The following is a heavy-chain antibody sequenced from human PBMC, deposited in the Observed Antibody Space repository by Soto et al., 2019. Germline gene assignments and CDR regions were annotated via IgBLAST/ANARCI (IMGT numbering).Heavy chain of an antibody. Sequence: EVQLVESGGGLVKPGGSLRLSCAASGFTFSNAWMNWVRQAPGKGLEWVGRIISKTDGGTTDYAAPVKGRFTISRDDSKNTLYLQMNSLKTEDTAVYYCTTDRDNWNCVQCGFDYWGQGTLVTVSS. CDR2: IISKTDGGTT. V-gene: IGHV3-15*07. CDR1: GFTFSNAW. CDR3: TTDRDNWNCVQCGFDY. D-gene: IGHD1-7*01. J-gene: IGHJ4*02.